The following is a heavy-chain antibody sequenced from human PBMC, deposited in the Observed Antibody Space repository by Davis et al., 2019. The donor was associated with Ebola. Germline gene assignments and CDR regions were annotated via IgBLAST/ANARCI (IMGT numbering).Heavy chain of an antibody. CDR3: ARGGKQWLVRGAFDI. Sequence: MPSETLSLTCTVSGGSISRYYWSWIRQPPGKGLEWIGYIYYSGSTNYNPSLKSRVTISVDTSKNQFSLKLSSVTAADTAVYYCARGGKQWLVRGAFDIWGQGTMVTVSS. CDR1: GGSISRYY. J-gene: IGHJ3*02. CDR2: IYYSGST. D-gene: IGHD6-19*01. V-gene: IGHV4-59*01.